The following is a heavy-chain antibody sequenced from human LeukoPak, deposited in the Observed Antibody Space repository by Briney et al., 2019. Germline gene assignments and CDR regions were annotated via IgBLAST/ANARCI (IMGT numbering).Heavy chain of an antibody. D-gene: IGHD6-13*01. CDR3: ARQYSSSWYYYYYYMDV. V-gene: IGHV4-34*01. J-gene: IGHJ6*03. Sequence: SETLSLTCAVYGGSFSGYYWSWIRQPPGKGLEWIGEINHSGSTNYNPSLKSRVTISVDTSKNQFSLKLSSVTAADTAVYYCARQYSSSWYYYYYYMDVWGKGTTVTVSS. CDR2: INHSGST. CDR1: GGSFSGYY.